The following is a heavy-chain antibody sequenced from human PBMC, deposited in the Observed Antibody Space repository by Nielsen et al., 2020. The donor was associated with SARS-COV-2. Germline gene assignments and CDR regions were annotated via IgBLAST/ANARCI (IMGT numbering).Heavy chain of an antibody. CDR1: GYTFTSYY. CDR2: INPSGGST. Sequence: ASVKVSCKASGYTFTSYYMHWVRQAPGQGLEWMGIINPSGGSTSYAQKFQGRVTMTRDTSTSTVYMELSSLRSEDTAVYYCARDLESVVVAAPSGFDYWGQGTLVTVSS. CDR3: ARDLESVVVAAPSGFDY. J-gene: IGHJ4*02. V-gene: IGHV1-46*01. D-gene: IGHD2-15*01.